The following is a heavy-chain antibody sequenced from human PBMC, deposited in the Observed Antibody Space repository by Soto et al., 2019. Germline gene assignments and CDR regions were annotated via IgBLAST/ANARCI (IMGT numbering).Heavy chain of an antibody. J-gene: IGHJ3*02. D-gene: IGHD3-16*01. CDR3: ARRGLLGAFDI. CDR1: GFTFSSYG. CDR2: IWYDGSNK. V-gene: IGHV3-33*01. Sequence: ESGGGVVQPGRSLRLSCAASGFTFSSYGMHWVRQAPGKGLEWVAVIWYDGSNKYYADSVKGRFTISRDNSKNTLYLQMNSLRAEDTAVYYCARRGLLGAFDIWGQGTMVTVSS.